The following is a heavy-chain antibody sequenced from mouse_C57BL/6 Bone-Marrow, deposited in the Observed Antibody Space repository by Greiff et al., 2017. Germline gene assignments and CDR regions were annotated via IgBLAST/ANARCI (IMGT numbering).Heavy chain of an antibody. Sequence: VQLQQPGAELVKPGASVKLSCKASGYTFTSYWMQWVKQRPGQGLEWIGEIDPSDSYTNYNQKFKGKATLTVDTSSSTAYMQLSSLTSEDSAVYYCAREDITTVVADDYAMDYWGQGTAVTVSS. CDR3: AREDITTVVADDYAMDY. D-gene: IGHD1-1*01. CDR2: IDPSDSYT. V-gene: IGHV1-50*01. J-gene: IGHJ4*01. CDR1: GYTFTSYW.